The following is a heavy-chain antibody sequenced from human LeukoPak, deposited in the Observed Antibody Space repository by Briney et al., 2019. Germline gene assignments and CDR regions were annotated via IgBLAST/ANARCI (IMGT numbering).Heavy chain of an antibody. D-gene: IGHD6-13*01. CDR1: GYTFTGYY. V-gene: IGHV1-2*06. CDR2: INPNSGGT. Sequence: ASVKVSCKASGYTFTGYYMHWVRQAPGQGLEWMGRINPNSGGTNYAQKFQGRVTMTRDTSISTAYMEPSRLRSDDTAVYYCAVIAAAGTYAFDIWGQGTMVTVSS. CDR3: AVIAAAGTYAFDI. J-gene: IGHJ3*02.